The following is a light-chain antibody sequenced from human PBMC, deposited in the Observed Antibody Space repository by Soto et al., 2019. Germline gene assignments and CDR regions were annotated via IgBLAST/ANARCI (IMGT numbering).Light chain of an antibody. J-gene: IGKJ4*01. V-gene: IGKV1-33*01. Sequence: DIQMTQSPSSLPASVGDRVTITCQASQDISNYLNWYQQKPGKAPKLLIYDASNLETGVPSRFSGSGSGTDFTLTISSLQPEDVAAYYCQKYNSAPLTFGGGTTVDIK. CDR1: QDISNY. CDR2: DAS. CDR3: QKYNSAPLT.